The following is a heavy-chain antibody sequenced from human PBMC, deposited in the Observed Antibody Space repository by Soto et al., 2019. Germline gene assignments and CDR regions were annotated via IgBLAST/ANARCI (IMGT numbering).Heavy chain of an antibody. CDR3: ARAKYYDILTGPYFDY. Sequence: SETLSLTCTVSGGSVSSGSYYWSWIRQPPGKGLEWIGYIYYSGSTNYNPSLKSRVTISVDTSKNQFSLKLSSVTAADTVVYYCARAKYYDILTGPYFDYWGQGTLVTVSS. CDR1: GGSVSSGSYY. D-gene: IGHD3-9*01. V-gene: IGHV4-61*01. J-gene: IGHJ4*02. CDR2: IYYSGST.